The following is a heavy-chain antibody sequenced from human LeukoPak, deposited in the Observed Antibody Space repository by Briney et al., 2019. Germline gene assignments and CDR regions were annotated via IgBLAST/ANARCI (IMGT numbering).Heavy chain of an antibody. J-gene: IGHJ5*02. V-gene: IGHV3-21*01. Sequence: GGSLRLSCAASGFTFSSYSMNWVRQAPGKGLEWVSSISSSSSYIYYADSVKGRFTISRDNAKNSLYLQMNSLRAEDTAVYYCAKDSGGYGDYNLWGQGTLVTVSS. CDR2: ISSSSSYI. CDR1: GFTFSSYS. CDR3: AKDSGGYGDYNL. D-gene: IGHD4-17*01.